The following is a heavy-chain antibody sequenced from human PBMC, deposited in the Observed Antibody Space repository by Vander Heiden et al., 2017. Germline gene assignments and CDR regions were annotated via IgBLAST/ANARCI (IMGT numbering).Heavy chain of an antibody. CDR1: GFTFSSYG. V-gene: IGHV3-33*01. J-gene: IGHJ4*02. CDR3: ARDADTSGYFSYIDN. Sequence: QVQLVESGGGVVQPGTSLRLSCAASGFTFSSYGMHWVRQAPGKGLEWVAIIWYDGSNQCYADSVKGRFTISRDNSKNTLYLQMNSLRAEDTAVYYCARDADTSGYFSYIDNWGQGTLVTVSS. D-gene: IGHD3-22*01. CDR2: IWYDGSNQ.